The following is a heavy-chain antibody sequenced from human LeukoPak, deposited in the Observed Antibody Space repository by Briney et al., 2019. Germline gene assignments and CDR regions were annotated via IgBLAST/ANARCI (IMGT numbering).Heavy chain of an antibody. CDR2: IYYSGST. V-gene: IGHV4-61*01. CDR1: GGSVSSGSYY. D-gene: IGHD5-24*01. J-gene: IGHJ4*02. Sequence: PSETLSLTCTVSGGSVSSGSYYWSWIRQPPGKGLEWIGYIYYSGSTNYNPSLKSRVTISVDTSKNQFSLKLSSVTAADTAVYYCARQLEEEMDGRGGYFDYWGQGTLVTVSS. CDR3: ARQLEEEMDGRGGYFDY.